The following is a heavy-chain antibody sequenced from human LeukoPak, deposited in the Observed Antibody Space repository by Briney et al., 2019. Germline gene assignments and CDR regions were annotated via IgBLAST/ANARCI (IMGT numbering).Heavy chain of an antibody. CDR1: GFTFSSYG. D-gene: IGHD6-19*01. J-gene: IGHJ4*02. CDR3: AKDFEMSGWYGFDY. V-gene: IGHV3-30*02. Sequence: GGSLRLSCAASGFTFSSYGIHWVRQAPGKGLEWVAFIRYDGSNKYYADSVKGRFTISRDNSKNTLYVQMNSQRAEDTAVYYCAKDFEMSGWYGFDYWGQGTLVTVSS. CDR2: IRYDGSNK.